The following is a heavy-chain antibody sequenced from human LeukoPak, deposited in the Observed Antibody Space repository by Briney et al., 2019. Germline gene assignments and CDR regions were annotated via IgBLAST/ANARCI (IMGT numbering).Heavy chain of an antibody. Sequence: PGGSLRLSCAASGFTFSSYAMSWVPQAPGKGLEWVSAISGSVGSTYYADSVRGRFTTSRDNSKNPLYLQMNSLRAEDTAVYCCAKGRLAMDAFDIWGQGTMVTVSS. CDR1: GFTFSSYA. J-gene: IGHJ3*02. CDR3: AKGRLAMDAFDI. D-gene: IGHD4-11*01. CDR2: ISGSVGST. V-gene: IGHV3-23*01.